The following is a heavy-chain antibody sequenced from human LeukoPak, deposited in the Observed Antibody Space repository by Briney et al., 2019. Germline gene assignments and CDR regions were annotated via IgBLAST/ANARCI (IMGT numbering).Heavy chain of an antibody. J-gene: IGHJ4*02. CDR1: GGSISSYY. D-gene: IGHD6-19*01. Sequence: SETLSLTCTVSGGSISSYYWSWIRQPPGKGLEWIGEINHSGSTNYNPSLKSRVTISVDTSKNQFSLKLSSVTAADTAVYYCARQIAVAGRDYWGQGTLVTVSS. CDR2: INHSGST. CDR3: ARQIAVAGRDY. V-gene: IGHV4-34*01.